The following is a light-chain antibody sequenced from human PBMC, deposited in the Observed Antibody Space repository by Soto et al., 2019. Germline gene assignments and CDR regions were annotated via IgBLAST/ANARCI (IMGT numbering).Light chain of an antibody. V-gene: IGKV1-17*01. CDR1: QVISTS. Sequence: DIQLTHCPSFQSPYIGESVTITCRASQVISTSLAWYQQKPGKAPKRLIYAASSLQSGVPSRFSGSGSGTEFTLTISSLQPEDFATYYCLQHNSYPWTFGQGSIVDI. J-gene: IGKJ1*01. CDR3: LQHNSYPWT. CDR2: AAS.